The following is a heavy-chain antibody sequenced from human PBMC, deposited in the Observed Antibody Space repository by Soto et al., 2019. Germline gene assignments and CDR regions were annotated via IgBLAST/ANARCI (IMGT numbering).Heavy chain of an antibody. J-gene: IGHJ5*02. D-gene: IGHD6-13*01. CDR1: GFTFSSYA. CDR2: ISSNGGST. CDR3: ARVLGGSSLEGWFDP. V-gene: IGHV3-64*01. Sequence: PGESLKISCAASGFTFSSYAMHWVRQAPGKGLEDVSAISSNGGSTYYANSVKGRFTISRDNSKNTLYLQMGGLRAEDMAVYYCARVLGGSSLEGWFDPWGQGTLVTVSS.